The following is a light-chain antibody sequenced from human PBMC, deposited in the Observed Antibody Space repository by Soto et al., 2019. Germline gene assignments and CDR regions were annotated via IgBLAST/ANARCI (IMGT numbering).Light chain of an antibody. J-gene: IGLJ1*01. V-gene: IGLV2-14*01. CDR2: DVS. CDR3: SSYTSSSTYV. Sequence: QSVLTQPASVSGSPGQSITISCTGTSSDVGAYNYVSWYQQHPGKAPKLMIYDVSNRPSGVSNRFSGSKSGNTASLTISGLQAEDEADYYRSSYTSSSTYVFGTGTKVTVL. CDR1: SSDVGAYNY.